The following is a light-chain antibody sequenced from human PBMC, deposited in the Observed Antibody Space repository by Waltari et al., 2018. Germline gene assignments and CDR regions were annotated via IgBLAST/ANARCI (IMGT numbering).Light chain of an antibody. Sequence: QSVLTQPPSVSAAPGQKVTISCSGSSSNIVNSHVSWYQQLPGPAPKLLIYENNRRPAGIPDRFSCSRSGTSATLDITGLQTGDEGDYYCGSWDTSLNTGVFGGGTKLTVL. CDR3: GSWDTSLNTGV. V-gene: IGLV1-51*01. CDR1: SSNIVNSH. J-gene: IGLJ3*02. CDR2: ENN.